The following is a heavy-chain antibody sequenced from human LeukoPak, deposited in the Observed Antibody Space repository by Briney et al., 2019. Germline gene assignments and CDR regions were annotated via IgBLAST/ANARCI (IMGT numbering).Heavy chain of an antibody. Sequence: GGSLRLSCAASGFTFSSYWMSWVRQAPGKGLEWVAVISYDGNNKYYADSVKGRFTISRDNSKKTLYLQMNSLRAEDTAVYYCARTYCSSTSCNTYYYYGMDVWGQGTTVTVSS. CDR3: ARTYCSSTSCNTYYYYGMDV. CDR1: GFTFSSYW. CDR2: ISYDGNNK. D-gene: IGHD2-2*01. V-gene: IGHV3-30-3*01. J-gene: IGHJ6*02.